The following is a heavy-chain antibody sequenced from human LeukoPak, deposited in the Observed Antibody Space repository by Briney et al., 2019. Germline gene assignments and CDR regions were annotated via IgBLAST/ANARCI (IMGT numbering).Heavy chain of an antibody. J-gene: IGHJ6*03. CDR2: IYHSGST. Sequence: SETLSLTCAVSGGSISSSNWWSWVRQSPGKGLEWIGEIYHSGSTNYNPSLKSRVTISVDTSKNQFSLKLSSVTAADTAMYYCAREKIGTGTVLGKDYYYMDVWGKGTTVTVSS. V-gene: IGHV4-4*02. CDR1: GGSISSSNW. D-gene: IGHD3-16*01. CDR3: AREKIGTGTVLGKDYYYMDV.